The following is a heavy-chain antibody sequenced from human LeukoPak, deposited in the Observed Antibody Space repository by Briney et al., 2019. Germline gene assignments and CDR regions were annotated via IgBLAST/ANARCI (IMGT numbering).Heavy chain of an antibody. CDR2: INPNSGGT. CDR1: GYTFTGYY. CDR3: ARGYYDSSDYEYFQH. J-gene: IGHJ1*01. D-gene: IGHD3-22*01. V-gene: IGHV1-2*02. Sequence: ASVKVSCKASGYTFTGYYIHWVRQAPGQGLEWMGWINPNSGGTNYAPKFQGRVTMTRDTSIRTAYMELTRLRSDDTAVYFCARGYYDSSDYEYFQHWGQGTLVTVSS.